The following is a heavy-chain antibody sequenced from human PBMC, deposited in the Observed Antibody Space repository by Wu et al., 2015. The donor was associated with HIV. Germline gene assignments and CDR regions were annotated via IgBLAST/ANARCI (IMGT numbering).Heavy chain of an antibody. CDR2: ISAYNGNT. Sequence: QVQLVQAGAEVKKPGASVKVSCKASGYTFTSYGISWVRQAPGQGLEWMGWISAYNGNTNYAQKLQGRVTMTTDTSTSTAYMELRSLRSDDTAVYYCARDLEYSSSPYYYYYYMDVWGKGTTVTVSS. J-gene: IGHJ6*03. D-gene: IGHD6-6*01. V-gene: IGHV1-18*01. CDR3: ARDLEYSSSPYYYYYYMDV. CDR1: GYTFTSYG.